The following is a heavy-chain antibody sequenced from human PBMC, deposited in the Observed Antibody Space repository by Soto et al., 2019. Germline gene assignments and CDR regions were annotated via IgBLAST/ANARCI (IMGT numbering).Heavy chain of an antibody. CDR2: MYYSGSA. Sequence: QVQLQESGPGQVKPSETLSLTCTVSGDSITTYYWGWIRQPPGKGLEYIAYMYYSGSAIYNPSLKSRVTMSVDTSKNQLSLSLSSVTAADTAVYYCARDRRGRAAFDLWGQGTTVTVSS. J-gene: IGHJ3*01. CDR3: ARDRRGRAAFDL. D-gene: IGHD3-10*01. V-gene: IGHV4-59*01. CDR1: GDSITTYY.